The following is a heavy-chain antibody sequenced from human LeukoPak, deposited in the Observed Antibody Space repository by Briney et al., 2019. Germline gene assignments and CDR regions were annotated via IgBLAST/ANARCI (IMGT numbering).Heavy chain of an antibody. Sequence: GGSLRLSCAPSGFTFSGYWMHWVRQAPGMGLVWVSRITGDGISTSYADSVKGRFTISRDNAKNTLYLQMISLRAEDTAVYYCARDTGWYFDLWGRGTLVTVSS. CDR2: ITGDGIST. CDR3: ARDTGWYFDL. V-gene: IGHV3-74*01. CDR1: GFTFSGYW. D-gene: IGHD4-17*01. J-gene: IGHJ2*01.